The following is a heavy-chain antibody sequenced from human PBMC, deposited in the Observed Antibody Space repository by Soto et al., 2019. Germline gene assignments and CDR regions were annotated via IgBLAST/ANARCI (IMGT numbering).Heavy chain of an antibody. V-gene: IGHV4-34*01. Sequence: SETLSLTCAVYGGSFSGYYWSWIRQPPGKGLEWIGEINHSGSTNYNPSLKSRVTISVDTSKNQFSLKLSSVTAADTAVYYCAITPLPRYSSSWYTYIDYWGQGTLVTVSS. CDR2: INHSGST. D-gene: IGHD6-13*01. J-gene: IGHJ4*02. CDR1: GGSFSGYY. CDR3: AITPLPRYSSSWYTYIDY.